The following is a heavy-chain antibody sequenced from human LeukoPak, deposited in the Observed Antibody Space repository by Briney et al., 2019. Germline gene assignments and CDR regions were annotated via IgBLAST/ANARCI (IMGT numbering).Heavy chain of an antibody. CDR2: IRSSGSTI. V-gene: IGHV3-11*01. CDR1: GFTFSDYY. Sequence: GGSLRLSCAASGFTFSDYYMSWIRQAPGKGLEWVSYIRSSGSTIYYADSVKGRFTISRDNAKNSLYLQLNSLRAEDTAVYYCAREGAVFSGGSYYGLGAFDIWGQGTMVTVSS. J-gene: IGHJ3*02. CDR3: AREGAVFSGGSYYGLGAFDI. D-gene: IGHD2-15*01.